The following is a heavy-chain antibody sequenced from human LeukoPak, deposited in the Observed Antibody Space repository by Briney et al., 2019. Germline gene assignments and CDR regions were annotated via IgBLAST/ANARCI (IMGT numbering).Heavy chain of an antibody. V-gene: IGHV3-64D*06. J-gene: IGHJ4*02. CDR2: VSSDWGNT. D-gene: IGHD3-10*01. CDR1: RFSLSSYN. CDR3: VRGLYGLGWDY. Sequence: PGGSLRLSCSASRFSLSSYNMHWVRQARGKALEVVSGVSSDWGNTDYADSARDRFTISRDNSKNTLYLQMSSLRAEDTAIYYCVRGLYGLGWDYWGPGTLVTVSS.